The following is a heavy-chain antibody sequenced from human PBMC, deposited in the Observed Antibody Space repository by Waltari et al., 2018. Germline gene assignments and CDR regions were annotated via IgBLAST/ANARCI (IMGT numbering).Heavy chain of an antibody. CDR1: GFTFRNFA. Sequence: EVQLVESGGGVVQPGGSLRLSCAASGFTFRNFAMHWVRQAPGKGLEYVSAITSNGDHTEYADSVKGRLTISRDNSKNMLYLQMGSLRPEDMAVYYCARDNENNWNDWRYYGMDVWGQGTTVIVSS. CDR3: ARDNENNWNDWRYYGMDV. CDR2: ITSNGDHT. J-gene: IGHJ6*02. V-gene: IGHV3-64*07. D-gene: IGHD1-20*01.